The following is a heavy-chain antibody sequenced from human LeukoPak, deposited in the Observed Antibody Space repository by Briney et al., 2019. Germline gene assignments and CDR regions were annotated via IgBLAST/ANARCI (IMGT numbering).Heavy chain of an antibody. J-gene: IGHJ3*02. CDR3: ARNLIVAGAFDI. Sequence: ASVKVSCKASGYTFTSYGISWVRQAPGQGLEWMGWISAYNGNTNYAQKLQGRVTITTDTSTSTAYMELRSLRSDDTAVYYCARNLIVAGAFDIWGQGTMVTVSP. V-gene: IGHV1-18*01. CDR1: GYTFTSYG. D-gene: IGHD5-12*01. CDR2: ISAYNGNT.